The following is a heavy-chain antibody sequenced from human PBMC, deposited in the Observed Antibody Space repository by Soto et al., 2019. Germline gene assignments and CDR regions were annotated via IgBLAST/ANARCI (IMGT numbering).Heavy chain of an antibody. Sequence: SETLPLTCTVSGGSISSDDHYWTWIRQPPGKGLEWIGYIYYTGSTNYNPSLKSRVTISMDTSKNQFSLKVNSVTAADTAVYYCARDRSNSPDFFDFWGQGTLVTVSS. D-gene: IGHD6-6*01. J-gene: IGHJ4*02. CDR1: GGSISSDDHY. CDR2: IYYTGST. V-gene: IGHV4-30-4*01. CDR3: ARDRSNSPDFFDF.